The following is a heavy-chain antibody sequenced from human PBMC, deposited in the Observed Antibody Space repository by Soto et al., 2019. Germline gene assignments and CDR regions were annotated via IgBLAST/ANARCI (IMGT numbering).Heavy chain of an antibody. J-gene: IGHJ4*02. CDR2: TYYRSNWRH. CDR3: ARGVAGTGFDL. CDR1: GYSVSSSTAA. Sequence: SHTRSLTCAISGYSVSSSTAAWNLIRSSPSRGLEWLGRTYYRSNWRHDYAVSVKSRITVNPDTSKNHFSLQLNSVTPDDTAVYYCARGVAGTGFDLWGQGTLVTVSS. V-gene: IGHV6-1*01. D-gene: IGHD6-19*01.